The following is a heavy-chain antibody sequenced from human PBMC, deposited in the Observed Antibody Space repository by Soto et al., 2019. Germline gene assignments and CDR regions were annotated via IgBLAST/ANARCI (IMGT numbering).Heavy chain of an antibody. D-gene: IGHD3-9*01. CDR2: IYPGDSDT. Sequence: GESLKISCKGSGYSFTSYWIGWVRQMPGKGLEWMGIIYPGDSDTRYSPSFQGQVTISADKSISTAYLQWSSLKASDTAMYYCARRSPAADWLFHDFLFDYWGQGTLVTVSS. CDR1: GYSFTSYW. V-gene: IGHV5-51*01. J-gene: IGHJ4*02. CDR3: ARRSPAADWLFHDFLFDY.